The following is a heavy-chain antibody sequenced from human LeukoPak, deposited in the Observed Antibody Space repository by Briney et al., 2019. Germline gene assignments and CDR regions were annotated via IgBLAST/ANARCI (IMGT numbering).Heavy chain of an antibody. J-gene: IGHJ6*02. CDR3: ARAGMTVAGPYYYGMDV. CDR1: GFTFNGYA. V-gene: IGHV3-23*01. CDR2: ISDSGDNT. D-gene: IGHD6-13*01. Sequence: PGGSLRLSCAASGFTFNGYAMNWVRQAPGKGLEWVSAISDSGDNTYYADSVRGRFTISRDNSKNTLYLQMNSLRAEDTAVYYCARAGMTVAGPYYYGMDVWGQGTTVTVSS.